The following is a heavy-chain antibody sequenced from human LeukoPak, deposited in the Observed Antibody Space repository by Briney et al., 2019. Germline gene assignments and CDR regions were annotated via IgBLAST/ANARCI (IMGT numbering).Heavy chain of an antibody. J-gene: IGHJ5*02. CDR2: IYYSGST. Sequence: SETLSLTCTVSGGSISSYYWSWIRQPPGKGLEWIGSIYYSGSTYYNPSLKSRVTISVDTSKNQFSLKLSSVTAADTAVYYCARDLVAAAGSWFDPWGQGTLVTVSS. CDR1: GGSISSYY. CDR3: ARDLVAAAGSWFDP. D-gene: IGHD6-13*01. V-gene: IGHV4-39*07.